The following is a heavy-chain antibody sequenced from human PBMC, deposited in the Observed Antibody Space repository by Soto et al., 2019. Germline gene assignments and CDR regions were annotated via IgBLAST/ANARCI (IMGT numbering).Heavy chain of an antibody. CDR3: ATSGLRYCSGGSCYYFDY. D-gene: IGHD2-15*01. CDR2: FDPEDGET. V-gene: IGHV1-24*01. CDR1: GYTLTELS. Sequence: ASVKVSCKVSGYTLTELSMHWVRQAPGKGLEWMGGFDPEDGETIYAQKFQGRVTMTEDTSTDTAYMELSSLRSEDTAVHYCATSGLRYCSGGSCYYFDYWGQGTLVTVSS. J-gene: IGHJ4*02.